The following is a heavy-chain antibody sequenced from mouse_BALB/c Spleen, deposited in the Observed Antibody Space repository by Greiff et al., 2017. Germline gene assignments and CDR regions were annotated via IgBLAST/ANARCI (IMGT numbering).Heavy chain of an antibody. CDR1: GYSITSDYA. V-gene: IGHV3-2*02. D-gene: IGHD1-1*01. Sequence: EVKLMESGPGLVKPSQSLSLTCTVTGYSITSDYAWNWIRQFPGNKLEWMGYISYSGSTSYNPSLKSRISITRDTSKNQFFLQLNSVTTEDTATYYCARNDYYGSSYAMDYWGQGTSVTVSS. J-gene: IGHJ4*01. CDR3: ARNDYYGSSYAMDY. CDR2: ISYSGST.